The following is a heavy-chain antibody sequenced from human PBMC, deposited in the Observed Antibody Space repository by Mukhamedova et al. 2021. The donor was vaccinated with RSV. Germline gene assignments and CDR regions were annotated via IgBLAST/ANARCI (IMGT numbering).Heavy chain of an antibody. CDR2: IIPILGIA. V-gene: IGHV1-69*04. J-gene: IGHJ4*02. Sequence: VRQAPGQGLEWMGRIIPILGIANYAQKFQGRVTITADKSTSTAYMELSSLRSEDTAVYYCARGFGELLWDFAYWGQGTLVTVSP. CDR3: ARGFGELLWDFAY. D-gene: IGHD3-10*01.